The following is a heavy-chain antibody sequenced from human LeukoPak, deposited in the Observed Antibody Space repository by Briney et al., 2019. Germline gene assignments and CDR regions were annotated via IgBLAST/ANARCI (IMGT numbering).Heavy chain of an antibody. CDR2: ISWNSGSI. V-gene: IGHV3-9*01. Sequence: QTGGSLRLSCAASGFTFDDYAMHWVRQAPGKGLEWVSGISWNSGSIGYADSVKGRFTISRDNAKNSLYLQMNSLRPEDTAVYYCARDPHFHYWGQGTLVTVSS. J-gene: IGHJ4*02. CDR3: ARDPHFHY. CDR1: GFTFDDYA.